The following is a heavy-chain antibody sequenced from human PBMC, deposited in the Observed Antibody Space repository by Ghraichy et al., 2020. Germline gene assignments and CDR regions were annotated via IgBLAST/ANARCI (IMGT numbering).Heavy chain of an antibody. CDR3: ARHEPYKQQLGTFDP. CDR2: IYYSGST. Sequence: ESLNISCTVSGGSISSYYWSWIRQPPGKGLEWIGYIYYSGSTNYNPSLKSRVTISVDTSKNQFSLKLSSVTAADTAVYYCARHEPYKQQLGTFDPWGQGTLVTVSS. V-gene: IGHV4-59*08. J-gene: IGHJ5*02. CDR1: GGSISSYY. D-gene: IGHD6-13*01.